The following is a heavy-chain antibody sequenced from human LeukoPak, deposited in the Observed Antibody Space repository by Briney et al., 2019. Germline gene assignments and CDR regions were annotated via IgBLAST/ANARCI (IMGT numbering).Heavy chain of an antibody. Sequence: SETLSLICTVSGASTSSYYWSWIRQPPGKGLEWIGDIYYSGSIKYNPSLKSRVTMSVDTSKNQFSLKLSSVTAADTAIYYCARENPSGYYNRPIDYWGQGTLVTVSS. D-gene: IGHD3-22*01. CDR3: ARENPSGYYNRPIDY. V-gene: IGHV4-59*01. CDR1: GASTSSYY. CDR2: IYYSGSI. J-gene: IGHJ4*02.